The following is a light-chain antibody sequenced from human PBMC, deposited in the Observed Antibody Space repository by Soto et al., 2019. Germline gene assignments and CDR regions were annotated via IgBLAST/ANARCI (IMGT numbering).Light chain of an antibody. Sequence: DIQMTQSPSTLSASVGDRVTITCRASQSISSWLAWYQQKPGKAPKLLIYKASSLESGVPSRFSGSGSGTKFTLTISSLQTDDFATYYCQQYNSYSRTFGQGTKLEIK. CDR2: KAS. V-gene: IGKV1-5*03. J-gene: IGKJ2*01. CDR1: QSISSW. CDR3: QQYNSYSRT.